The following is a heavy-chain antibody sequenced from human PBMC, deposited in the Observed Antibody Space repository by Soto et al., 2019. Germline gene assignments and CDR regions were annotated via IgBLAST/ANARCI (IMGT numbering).Heavy chain of an antibody. Sequence: PSETLSLTCTVSGGSVSSGSYYWSWIRQPPGKGLEWIGYIYYSGSTNYNPSLKSRVTISVDTSKNQFSLKLSSVTAADTAVYYCARWNCGGDCYRGYYYYYYGMDVWGQGTTVTVSS. CDR2: IYYSGST. CDR1: GGSVSSGSYY. CDR3: ARWNCGGDCYRGYYYYYYGMDV. D-gene: IGHD2-21*02. J-gene: IGHJ6*02. V-gene: IGHV4-61*01.